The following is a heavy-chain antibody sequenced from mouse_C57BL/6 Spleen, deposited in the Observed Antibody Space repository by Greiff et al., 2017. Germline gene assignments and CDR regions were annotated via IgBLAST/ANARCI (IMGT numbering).Heavy chain of an antibody. Sequence: EVQVVESGGGLVKPGGSLKLSCAASGFTFSDYGMHWVRQAPEKGLEWVAYISSGSSTIYYADTVKGRFTISRDNAKNTLFLQMTSLRSEDTAMYYCARQGYYYGSSSDYAMDYWGQGTSVTVSA. CDR2: ISSGSSTI. V-gene: IGHV5-17*01. D-gene: IGHD1-1*01. CDR1: GFTFSDYG. J-gene: IGHJ4*01. CDR3: ARQGYYYGSSSDYAMDY.